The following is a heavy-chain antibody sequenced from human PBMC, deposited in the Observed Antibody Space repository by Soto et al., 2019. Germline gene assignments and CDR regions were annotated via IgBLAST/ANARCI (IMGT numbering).Heavy chain of an antibody. J-gene: IGHJ5*02. CDR3: ARNLEYCSSTSCYGNWFDP. CDR2: INHSGST. V-gene: IGHV4-34*01. D-gene: IGHD2-2*01. CDR1: GGSFSGYY. Sequence: QVQLQQWGAGLLKPSETLSLTCAVYGGSFSGYYWSWIRQPPGKGLEWIGEINHSGSTNYNPSLKMRVTISVDTSKSQFSLKLSSGTAADTAVYYCARNLEYCSSTSCYGNWFDPWGQGTLVTVSS.